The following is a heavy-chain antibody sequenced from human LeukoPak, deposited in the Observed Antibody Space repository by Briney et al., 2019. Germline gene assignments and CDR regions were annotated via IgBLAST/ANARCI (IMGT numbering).Heavy chain of an antibody. CDR2: ISYDGSNK. CDR3: AKGPRYPFGYFDY. CDR1: GFTFSSYG. J-gene: IGHJ4*02. D-gene: IGHD3-10*01. V-gene: IGHV3-30*18. Sequence: PGRSLRLSCAASGFTFSSYGMHWVRQAPGKGLEWVAVISYDGSNKYYADSVKGRFTISRDNSKNTLYLQMSSLRAEDTAVYYCAKGPRYPFGYFDYWGQGTLVTVSS.